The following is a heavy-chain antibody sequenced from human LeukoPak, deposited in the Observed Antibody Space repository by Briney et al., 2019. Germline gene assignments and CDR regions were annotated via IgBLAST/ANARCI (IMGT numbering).Heavy chain of an antibody. V-gene: IGHV1-18*01. Sequence: GASVKVSCKASGYTFTSYGISWVRQAPGQGLEWMGWISAYNGNTNYAQKLQGRVTMTTDTSTSTAYMELRSLRSDDTAVYYCARCYYYDSSGYGARGSAFDIWGQGTMVTVSS. CDR2: ISAYNGNT. J-gene: IGHJ3*02. CDR1: GYTFTSYG. CDR3: ARCYYYDSSGYGARGSAFDI. D-gene: IGHD3-22*01.